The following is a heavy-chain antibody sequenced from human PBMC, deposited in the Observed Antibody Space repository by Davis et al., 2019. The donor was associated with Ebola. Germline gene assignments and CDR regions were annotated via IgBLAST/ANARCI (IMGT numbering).Heavy chain of an antibody. J-gene: IGHJ3*02. CDR1: GFTFSSYA. Sequence: GESLKISCAASGFTFSSYAMHWVRQAPGKGLEYVSAISSNGGSTYYANSVKGRFTISRDNSKNTLYLQMGSLRAEDMAVYYCARDGRGYYYDNSDTQSSGDAFDIWGQGTMVTVSS. V-gene: IGHV3-64*01. CDR2: ISSNGGST. D-gene: IGHD3-22*01. CDR3: ARDGRGYYYDNSDTQSSGDAFDI.